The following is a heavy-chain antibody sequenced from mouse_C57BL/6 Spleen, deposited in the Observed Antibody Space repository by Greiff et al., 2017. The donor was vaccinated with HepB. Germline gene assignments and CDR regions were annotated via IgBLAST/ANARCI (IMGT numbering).Heavy chain of an antibody. D-gene: IGHD1-1*01. V-gene: IGHV10-1*01. CDR1: GFSFNTYA. CDR3: VRQDGSSYYAMDY. CDR2: IRSKSNNYAT. Sequence: EVQLVESGGGLVQPKGSLKLSCAASGFSFNTYAMNWVRQAPGKGLEWVARIRSKSNNYATYYADSVKDRFTISRDDSESMLYLQMNNLKTEDTAMYYCVRQDGSSYYAMDYWGQGTSVTVSS. J-gene: IGHJ4*01.